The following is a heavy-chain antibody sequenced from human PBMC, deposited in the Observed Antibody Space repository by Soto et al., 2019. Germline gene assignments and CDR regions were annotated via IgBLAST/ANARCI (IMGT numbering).Heavy chain of an antibody. CDR1: GFTFTTYA. CDR3: AKEALTVAGNNFDS. D-gene: IGHD6-19*01. CDR2: FSGSGAGT. V-gene: IGHV3-23*01. J-gene: IGHJ4*02. Sequence: LLESGGGLVQPGGSLRLSCAASGFTFTTYAMGWVRQAPGKGLEWGSSFSGSGAGTFYADSVKGRFTISRDNAKTRVYLQMNGLSADDTALYSCAKEALTVAGNNFDSWGQGTLITVSS.